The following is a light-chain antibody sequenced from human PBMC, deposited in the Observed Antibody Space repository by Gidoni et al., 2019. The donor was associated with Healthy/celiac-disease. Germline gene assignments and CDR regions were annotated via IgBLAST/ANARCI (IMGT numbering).Light chain of an antibody. CDR3: SSYTSSSTPRVV. Sequence: QSALTQPASVSGSPGQSITISCTGTSSDVCGYNYVSWYQQHPGKAPKLMIYEVSNRPSGVSNRFSGSKSGNTASLTISGLQAEDEADYYCSSYTSSSTPRVVFGGWTKLTVL. CDR1: SSDVCGYNY. V-gene: IGLV2-14*01. J-gene: IGLJ2*01. CDR2: EVS.